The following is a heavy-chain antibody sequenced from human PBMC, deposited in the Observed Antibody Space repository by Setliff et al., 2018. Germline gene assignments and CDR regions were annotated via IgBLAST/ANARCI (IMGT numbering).Heavy chain of an antibody. CDR2: INPNSGNT. Sequence: ASVKVSCKASGYTFTGYYMHWVRQAPGQGLEWMGRINPNSGNTGYAQKFQGRVTITRNTSISTAYMELSSLRSEDTAVYYCARGRRGNYDFWSGYYLVAVNYWGQGTLVTVSS. V-gene: IGHV1-8*03. CDR3: ARGRRGNYDFWSGYYLVAVNY. CDR1: GYTFTGYY. D-gene: IGHD3-3*01. J-gene: IGHJ4*02.